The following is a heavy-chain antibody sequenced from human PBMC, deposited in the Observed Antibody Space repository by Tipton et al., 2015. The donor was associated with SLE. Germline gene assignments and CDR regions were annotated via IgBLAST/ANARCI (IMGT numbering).Heavy chain of an antibody. CDR3: ARGLYSSSWYDS. J-gene: IGHJ5*01. CDR1: GGSISSHY. D-gene: IGHD2-2*01. Sequence: GLVKPSETPSLTCTVSGGSISSHYWSWIRQPPGKGLEWIGYFYYSGSTNYNPSLKSRVSMSVDTSKNQFSLKLTSVTAADSAVYYCARGLYSSSWYDSWGQGILVTVSS. CDR2: FYYSGST. V-gene: IGHV4-59*11.